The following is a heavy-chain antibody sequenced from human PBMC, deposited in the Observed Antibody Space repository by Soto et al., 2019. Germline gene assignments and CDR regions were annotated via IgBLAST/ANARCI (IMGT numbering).Heavy chain of an antibody. CDR2: ISAYNGNT. CDR3: ARDLARSSLGSPFDP. CDR1: GYTFTSYG. D-gene: IGHD6-6*01. J-gene: IGHJ5*02. V-gene: IGHV1-18*01. Sequence: ASVKVSCKASGYTFTSYGISWVRQAPGQGLEWMGWISAYNGNTNYAQKLQGRVTMTTDTSTSTAYMELRSLRSDDTAVYYCARDLARSSLGSPFDPWGQGTLVTVSS.